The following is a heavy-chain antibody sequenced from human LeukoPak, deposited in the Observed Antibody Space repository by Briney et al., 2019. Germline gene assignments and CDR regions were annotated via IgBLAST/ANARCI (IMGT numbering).Heavy chain of an antibody. Sequence: GESLRLSCAASGFTFSSYGMHWVRQAPGKGLEWVAVISYDGSNKYYADSVKGRFTISRDNSKNTLYLQMNSLRAEDTAVYYCAKDSGRYSYGPYYFDYWGQGTLVTVSS. CDR2: ISYDGSNK. CDR3: AKDSGRYSYGPYYFDY. CDR1: GFTFSSYG. D-gene: IGHD5-18*01. J-gene: IGHJ4*02. V-gene: IGHV3-30*18.